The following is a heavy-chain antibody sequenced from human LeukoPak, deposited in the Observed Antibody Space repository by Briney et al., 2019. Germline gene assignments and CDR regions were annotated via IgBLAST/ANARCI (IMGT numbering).Heavy chain of an antibody. CDR2: IIPIFGTA. D-gene: IGHD2-21*01. Sequence: GASVKVSCKASGGTFSSYAISWVRQAPGQGLEWMGGIIPIFGTANYAQKFQGRVTITADESTSTAYMELSSLRSEDTAVYYCARDGEADPDAFDIWGQGTMVTVSS. CDR1: GGTFSSYA. V-gene: IGHV1-69*13. CDR3: ARDGEADPDAFDI. J-gene: IGHJ3*02.